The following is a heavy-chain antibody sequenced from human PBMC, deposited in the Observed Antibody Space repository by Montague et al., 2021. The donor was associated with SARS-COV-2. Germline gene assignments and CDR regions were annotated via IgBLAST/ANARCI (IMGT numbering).Heavy chain of an antibody. CDR2: IHFTGTT. D-gene: IGHD5-12*01. V-gene: IGHV4-39*07. CDR3: ARVRNDGYDRFFDY. J-gene: IGHJ4*02. Sequence: SETLSLTCSVSDASISTSNYWGWLRQTPGKGLEWIASIHFTGTTYYKPSLKSRVTISVDTSKNQFSLKLTSPTAADTAIYFCARVRNDGYDRFFDYWGQGTLVTVSS. CDR1: DASISTSNY.